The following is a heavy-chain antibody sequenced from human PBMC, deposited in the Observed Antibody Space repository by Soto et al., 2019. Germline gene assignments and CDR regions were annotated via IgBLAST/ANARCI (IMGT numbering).Heavy chain of an antibody. V-gene: IGHV3-13*01. CDR2: IGTAGDT. Sequence: EVQLVESGGGLVQPGGSLRLSCAASGFTFSNYEMHWVRQVTGKGLEWVSGIGTAGDTKYVGSVKGRFTISRDNAKNSLYLQMNSLRAEDTAVYYCAGRRQVINDYYGLADWGQGTTVIVCS. CDR3: AGRRQVINDYYGLAD. D-gene: IGHD2-21*01. J-gene: IGHJ6*02. CDR1: GFTFSNYE.